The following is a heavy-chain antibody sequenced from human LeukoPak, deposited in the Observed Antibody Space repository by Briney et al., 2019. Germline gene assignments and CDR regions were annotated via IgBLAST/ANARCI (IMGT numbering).Heavy chain of an antibody. V-gene: IGHV3-13*04. CDR1: GFTFSSYD. CDR3: ARGGLTGTYDY. CDR2: IGTAGYT. Sequence: GGSLRLSCAASGFTFSSYDMHWVRHTTGKGLEWVSAIGTAGYTYYPGSVKGRFTISRDHVRNSLYLQMNSLRAGDTAVYYCARGGLTGTYDYWGQGTLVTVSS. J-gene: IGHJ4*02. D-gene: IGHD1-7*01.